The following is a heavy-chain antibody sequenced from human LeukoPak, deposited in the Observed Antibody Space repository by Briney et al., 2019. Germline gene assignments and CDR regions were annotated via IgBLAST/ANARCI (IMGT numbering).Heavy chain of an antibody. CDR2: IYSGGST. Sequence: GGSLRLSCAASGFTVSSNYMSWVRQAPGKGLEWVSVIYSGGSTYYADSVKGRFTISRDNSKNTLYLQMNSLRAEDTAVYYCASADQTGTEVFDIWGQGTMVTVSS. V-gene: IGHV3-53*01. J-gene: IGHJ3*02. D-gene: IGHD3-10*01. CDR1: GFTVSSNY. CDR3: ASADQTGTEVFDI.